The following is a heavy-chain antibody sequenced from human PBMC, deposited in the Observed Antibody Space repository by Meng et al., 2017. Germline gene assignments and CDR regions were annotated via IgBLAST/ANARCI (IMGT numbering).Heavy chain of an antibody. D-gene: IGHD3-10*01. CDR2: INWNSGNI. Sequence: GGSLRLSCAASGFTFSSYAMHWVRQAPGKGLEWVSGINWNSGNIGYADSVKGRFTISRDNAKNSLYLQMNSLRAEDTALYYCAKGIDYYGPYYFDYWGQGTLVTVSS. V-gene: IGHV3-9*01. J-gene: IGHJ4*02. CDR1: GFTFSSYA. CDR3: AKGIDYYGPYYFDY.